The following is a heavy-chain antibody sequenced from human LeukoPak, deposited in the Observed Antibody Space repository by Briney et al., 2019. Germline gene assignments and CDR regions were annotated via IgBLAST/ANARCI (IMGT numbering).Heavy chain of an antibody. CDR1: GFTFSSYG. CDR3: ARDRDSSGWSYEATTFGY. V-gene: IGHV3-30*02. J-gene: IGHJ4*02. CDR2: IRYDGSNK. D-gene: IGHD6-19*01. Sequence: GGSLRLSCAASGFTFSSYGMHWVRQAPGKGLEWVALIRYDGSNKYYADSVKGRFTISRDNSKNTLYLQMGSLRAEDMAVYYCARDRDSSGWSYEATTFGYWGQGTPVAVSS.